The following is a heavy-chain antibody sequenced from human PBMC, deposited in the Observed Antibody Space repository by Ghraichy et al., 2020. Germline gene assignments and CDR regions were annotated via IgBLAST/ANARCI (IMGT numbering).Heavy chain of an antibody. CDR3: ARDCFPAGYSHGYYYYGMDV. D-gene: IGHD6-13*01. CDR1: GFTFSSYS. CDR2: ISSSSSYI. Sequence: GGSLRLSCAASGFTFSSYSMNWVRQAPGKGLEWVSSISSSSSYIYYADSVKGRFTISRDNAKNSLYLQMNSLRAEDTAVYYCARDCFPAGYSHGYYYYGMDVWGQGTTVTVYS. J-gene: IGHJ6*02. V-gene: IGHV3-21*01.